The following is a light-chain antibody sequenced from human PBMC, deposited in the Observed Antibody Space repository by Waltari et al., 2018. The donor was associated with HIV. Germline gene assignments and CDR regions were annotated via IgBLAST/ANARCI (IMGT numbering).Light chain of an antibody. J-gene: IGKJ3*01. CDR2: GAS. V-gene: IGKV3-15*01. Sequence: EIVMTQSPATLSVSSGERAPLSCRASQRVSSNLAWYQQKPGQAPRLLIYGASTRATGIPARFSGSGSGTEFTLTISSLQSEDFAVYYCQQYNNWLLFTFGPGTKVDIK. CDR3: QQYNNWLLFT. CDR1: QRVSSN.